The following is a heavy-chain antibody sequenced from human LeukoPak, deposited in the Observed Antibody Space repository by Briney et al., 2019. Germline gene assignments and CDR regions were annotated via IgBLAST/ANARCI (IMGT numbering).Heavy chain of an antibody. Sequence: ASVKVSCKASGYTFTSYDINWVRQATGQGLEWMGWMNPNSGNTGYAQKFQGRVTMTRNTSISTAYMELSSLRSEDTAVYYCARDKESSSWYTRYHYYYYMDVWGKGTTVTVSS. CDR3: ARDKESSSWYTRYHYYYYMDV. V-gene: IGHV1-8*01. D-gene: IGHD6-13*01. J-gene: IGHJ6*03. CDR1: GYTFTSYD. CDR2: MNPNSGNT.